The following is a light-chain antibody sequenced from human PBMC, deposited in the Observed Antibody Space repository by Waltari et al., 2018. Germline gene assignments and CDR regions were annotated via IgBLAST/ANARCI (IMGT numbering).Light chain of an antibody. CDR1: QTIDNY. J-gene: IGKJ2*01. CDR2: KAS. CDR3: QHYNSYPYT. Sequence: DIQMTQSPSTLSASVGDRVTITCRASQTIDNYLAWYQQKPGKAPKLLIYKASDLETGGPSRFSGSGSGTEFTLTISSLQPDDFATYYCQHYNSYPYTFGQGTKLEIK. V-gene: IGKV1-5*03.